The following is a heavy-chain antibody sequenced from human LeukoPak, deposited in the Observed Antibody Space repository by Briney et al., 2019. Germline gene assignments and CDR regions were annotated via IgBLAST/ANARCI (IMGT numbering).Heavy chain of an antibody. CDR1: GFTFSSYW. CDR3: ARDSRWGYRIPYYYYGMDV. CDR2: IKQDGSEK. D-gene: IGHD5-12*01. Sequence: GGSLRLSCAASGFTFSSYWMSWVRQAPGKGLEWVANIKQDGSEKYYVDSVKGRFTISRDNAKNSLYLQMNSLRAEDTAVHYCARDSRWGYRIPYYYYGMDVWGQGTTVTVSS. V-gene: IGHV3-7*01. J-gene: IGHJ6*02.